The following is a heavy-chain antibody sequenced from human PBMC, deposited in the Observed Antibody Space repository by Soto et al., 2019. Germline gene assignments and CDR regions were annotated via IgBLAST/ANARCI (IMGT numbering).Heavy chain of an antibody. D-gene: IGHD3-10*01. CDR3: AKDINYYGAFDI. Sequence: EVQLLESGGGLVQPGGSLRLSCAASGFTFSSYAMSWVRQAPGKGLEWVSAISGSGGSTYYADSVKGRFTISRDNSKNTLYLQMNSLRADDTAVYYCAKDINYYGAFDIWGQGTMVTVSS. CDR1: GFTFSSYA. J-gene: IGHJ3*02. CDR2: ISGSGGST. V-gene: IGHV3-23*01.